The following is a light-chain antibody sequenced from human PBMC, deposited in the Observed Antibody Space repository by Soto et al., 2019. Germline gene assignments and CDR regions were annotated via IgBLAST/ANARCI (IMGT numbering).Light chain of an antibody. V-gene: IGKV3-15*01. Sequence: CRRTSQSVSSNLAWYQQKPGQAPRLLIYGASTRATGIPARFSGSGSGTEYKIGLRSRQSGESAVQNYEQHYTWARTFGQGTQVDIK. CDR3: EQHYTWART. CDR1: QSVSSN. CDR2: GAS. J-gene: IGKJ5*01.